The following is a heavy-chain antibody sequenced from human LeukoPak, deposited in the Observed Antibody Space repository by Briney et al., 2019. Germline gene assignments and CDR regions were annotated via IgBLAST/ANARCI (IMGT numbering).Heavy chain of an antibody. V-gene: IGHV1-69*04. CDR3: ASHQGRGYYDSSGYNY. Sequence: SVKVSCKASGGTFSSYAISWVRQAPGRGLEWMGRIIPIFGIANHAQKFQGRVTITADKSTSTAYMELSSLRSEDTAVYYCASHQGRGYYDSSGYNYWDHGTLVTVSS. CDR1: GGTFSSYA. D-gene: IGHD3-22*01. CDR2: IIPIFGIA. J-gene: IGHJ4*01.